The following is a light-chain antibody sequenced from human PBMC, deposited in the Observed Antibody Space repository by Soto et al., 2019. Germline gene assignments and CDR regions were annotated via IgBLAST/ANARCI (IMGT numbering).Light chain of an antibody. CDR2: AAS. CDR1: QSVSSAY. Sequence: EIVLTQSPGTLSLSPGERATLSCRASQSVSSAYLAWYQHKPGQPPTLFIYAASSRVTGIPDRFSGSGSGTDLTLTLSRLKPEDFPVYYFQQYGSSSTWTFGPGTTVEIK. CDR3: QQYGSSSTWT. V-gene: IGKV3-20*01. J-gene: IGKJ1*01.